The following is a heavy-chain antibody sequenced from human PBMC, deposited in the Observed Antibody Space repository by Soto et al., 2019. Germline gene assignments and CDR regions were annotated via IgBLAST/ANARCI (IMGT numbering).Heavy chain of an antibody. Sequence: PGGSLRLSCGASGFTFDAHAMSWVRQAPGKGLEWVSSISARSISTFYADSVKGRFTVSRDNSRNTLYLQMNSLRAEDTAVYYCAKDEGYSYGNFDSWGQGTLVTVSS. CDR3: AKDEGYSYGNFDS. CDR1: GFTFDAHA. V-gene: IGHV3-23*01. J-gene: IGHJ4*02. CDR2: ISARSIST. D-gene: IGHD5-18*01.